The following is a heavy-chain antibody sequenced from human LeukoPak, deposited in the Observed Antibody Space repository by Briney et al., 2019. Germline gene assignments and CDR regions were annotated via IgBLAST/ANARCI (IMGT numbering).Heavy chain of an antibody. CDR3: TRDRPGSSSWYGGDNY. CDR2: ISSSSSYI. J-gene: IGHJ4*02. D-gene: IGHD6-13*01. V-gene: IGHV3-21*01. Sequence: AGGSLRLSCAASGFTFSSYSMNWVRQAPGKGLEWVSSISSSSSYIYYADSVKGRFTISRDNAKNSLYLQMNSLRAEDTAVYYCTRDRPGSSSWYGGDNYWGQGTLVTVSS. CDR1: GFTFSSYS.